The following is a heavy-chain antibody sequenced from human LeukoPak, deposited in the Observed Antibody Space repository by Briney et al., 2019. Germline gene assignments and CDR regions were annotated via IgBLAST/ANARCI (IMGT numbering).Heavy chain of an antibody. CDR2: IYYSGST. V-gene: IGHV4-59*01. Sequence: SETLSLTCTVSGGSISSYYWSWIRQPPGKGLEWIGYIYYSGSTNYNPSLKSRVTISVDTSKNQFSLKLSSVTAADTAVYYCARVQYYYDSSPFDYWGQGTLVTVSS. CDR3: ARVQYYYDSSPFDY. D-gene: IGHD3-22*01. J-gene: IGHJ4*02. CDR1: GGSISSYY.